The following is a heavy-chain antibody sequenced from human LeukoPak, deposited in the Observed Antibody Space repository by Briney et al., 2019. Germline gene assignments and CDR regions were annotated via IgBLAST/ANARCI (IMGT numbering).Heavy chain of an antibody. Sequence: TGGSLRLSCAASGFTFSSYAMTWVRQAPGKGLEWVSGISGGNGATYYADSVKGRFTISRDNAKNSLYLQMNSLRDEDTAVYYCATDQRYDILTGHYSNDAFDIWGQGTMVTVSS. J-gene: IGHJ3*02. D-gene: IGHD3-9*01. CDR1: GFTFSSYA. V-gene: IGHV3-23*01. CDR2: ISGGNGAT. CDR3: ATDQRYDILTGHYSNDAFDI.